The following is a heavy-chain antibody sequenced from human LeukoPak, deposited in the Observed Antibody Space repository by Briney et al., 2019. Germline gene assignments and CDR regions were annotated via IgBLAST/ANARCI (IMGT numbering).Heavy chain of an antibody. D-gene: IGHD2-15*01. V-gene: IGHV1-8*03. CDR3: ARGQGIVVVVANHYYMDV. J-gene: IGHJ6*03. CDR2: MNPNSGNT. CDR1: GYTFTSYD. Sequence: ASVKVSCKASGYTFTSYDINWVRQATGQGLEWMGWMNPNSGNTGYAQKFQGRVTITRNTSISTAYMELSSLRSEDTAVYYCARGQGIVVVVANHYYMDVWGKGTTVTVSS.